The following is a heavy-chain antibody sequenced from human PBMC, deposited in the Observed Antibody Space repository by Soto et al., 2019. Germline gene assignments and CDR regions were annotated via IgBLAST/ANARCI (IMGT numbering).Heavy chain of an antibody. D-gene: IGHD1-26*01. CDR1: GYTFTGYY. CDR2: INPNSGGT. V-gene: IGHV1-2*04. J-gene: IGHJ4*02. CDR3: ARGIVGAITNFDY. Sequence: ASVKVSCKASGYTFTGYYMHWVRQAPGQGLEWMGWINPNSGGTNYAQKFQGWVTMTRDTSISTAYMELSRLRSDDTAVYYCARGIVGAITNFDYWGQGTLVTAPQ.